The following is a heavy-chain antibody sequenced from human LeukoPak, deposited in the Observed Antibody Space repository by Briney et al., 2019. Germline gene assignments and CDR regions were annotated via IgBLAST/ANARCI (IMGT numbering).Heavy chain of an antibody. V-gene: IGHV4-59*01. J-gene: IGHJ5*02. CDR2: IYYSGST. CDR1: GGSISSYY. CDR3: ARGTVGYCSGGSCQGWFDP. D-gene: IGHD2-15*01. Sequence: SETLPLTCTVSGGSISSYYWSWIRQPPGKGLEWIGYIYYSGSTYYNPSLKSRVTISVDRSKNQFSLKLNSVTAADTAVYYCARGTVGYCSGGSCQGWFDPWGQGTLVTVSS.